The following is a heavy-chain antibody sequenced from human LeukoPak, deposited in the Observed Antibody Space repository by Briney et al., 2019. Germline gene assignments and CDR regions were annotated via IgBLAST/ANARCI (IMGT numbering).Heavy chain of an antibody. J-gene: IGHJ4*02. Sequence: GASVKVPCKASGYTFTSYDINWVRQATGQGLEWMGWMNPNSGNTGYAQKFQGRVTMTRNTSISTAYMELSSLRSEDTAVYYCARVRRFLEWLLSYWGQGTLVTVSS. CDR3: ARVRRFLEWLLSY. CDR1: GYTFTSYD. V-gene: IGHV1-8*01. CDR2: MNPNSGNT. D-gene: IGHD3-3*01.